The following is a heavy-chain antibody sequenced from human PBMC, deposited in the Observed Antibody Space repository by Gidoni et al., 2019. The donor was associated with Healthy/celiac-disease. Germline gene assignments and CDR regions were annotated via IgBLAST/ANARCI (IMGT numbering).Heavy chain of an antibody. CDR1: GGTFSSYA. Sequence: QVQLVQSGAEVKKPGSSVKVPCKAPGGTFSSYAISWVRQAPGQGLEWMGRIIPILGIANYAQKFQGRVTITADKSTSTAYMELSSLRSEDTAVYYCARRKNPLAYCGGDCYYDAFDIWGQGTMVTVSS. CDR2: IIPILGIA. J-gene: IGHJ3*02. CDR3: ARRKNPLAYCGGDCYYDAFDI. D-gene: IGHD2-21*02. V-gene: IGHV1-69*04.